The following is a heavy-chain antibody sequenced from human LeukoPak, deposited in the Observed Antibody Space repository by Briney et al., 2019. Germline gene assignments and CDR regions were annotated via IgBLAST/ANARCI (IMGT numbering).Heavy chain of an antibody. Sequence: EASVKVSCKASGYTFSVYYMHWVRQAPGQGLEWMGWINPKSGGTNYAQKFQGRVTVTRDTSITTAYMELSSLRSDDTAMYYCATDPVGYCSANGCYSVDYWGQGTLVTVSS. J-gene: IGHJ4*02. CDR3: ATDPVGYCSANGCYSVDY. CDR1: GYTFSVYY. V-gene: IGHV1-2*02. D-gene: IGHD2-15*01. CDR2: INPKSGGT.